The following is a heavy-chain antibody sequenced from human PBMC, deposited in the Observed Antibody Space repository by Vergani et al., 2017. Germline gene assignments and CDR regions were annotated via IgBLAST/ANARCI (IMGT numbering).Heavy chain of an antibody. D-gene: IGHD1-1*01. CDR1: GFTFSSYS. CDR2: ISSSSSYI. CDR3: ARASRGAVAGTTGY. J-gene: IGHJ4*02. V-gene: IGHV3-21*01. Sequence: VQLVESGGGLVKPGGSLRLSCAASGFTFSSYSMNWVRQAPGKGLEWVSSISSSSSYIYYADSVKGRFTISRDNAKNSLYLQMNSLRAEDTAVYYCARASRGAVAGTTGYWGQGTLVTVSS.